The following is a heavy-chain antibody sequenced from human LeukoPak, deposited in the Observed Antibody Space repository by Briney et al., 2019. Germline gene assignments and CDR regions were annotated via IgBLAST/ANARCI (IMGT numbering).Heavy chain of an antibody. V-gene: IGHV3-74*01. CDR1: GFSFSGHW. CDR3: ARGPNSNWSGLDF. J-gene: IGHJ4*02. CDR2: ISPTGSTT. Sequence: QAGGSLRLSCTASGFSFSGHWMHWARQLPGKGLVWVSRISPTGSTTSYADSVKGRFTVSRDNAKNTLYLQVNNLRAEDTAVYYCARGPNSNWSGLDFRGQGTLLTVSS. D-gene: IGHD6-6*01.